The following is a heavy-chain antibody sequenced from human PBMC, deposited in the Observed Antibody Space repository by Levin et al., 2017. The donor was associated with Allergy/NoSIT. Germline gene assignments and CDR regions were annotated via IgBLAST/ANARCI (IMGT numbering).Heavy chain of an antibody. CDR2: IYYSGSI. CDR1: GGSVRSGSYY. V-gene: IGHV4-61*01. CDR3: AREPNAFDI. Sequence: SQTLSLTCTVSGGSVRSGSYYWSWIRQPPGKGLEWIGYIYYSGSINHNPSLKSRVTMSVDTSNNQFSLKLSSVTAADTAVYYCAREPNAFDIGGQGTMVTVSS. J-gene: IGHJ3*02.